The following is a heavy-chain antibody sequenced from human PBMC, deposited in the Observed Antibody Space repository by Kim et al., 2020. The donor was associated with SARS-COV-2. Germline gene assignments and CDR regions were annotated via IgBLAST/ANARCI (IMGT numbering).Heavy chain of an antibody. CDR2: IRSKGYSYAT. CDR1: GFTFSDSP. V-gene: IGHV3-73*01. J-gene: IGHJ3*01. D-gene: IGHD1-1*01. CDR3: TRIPGPTLAFWDAFDV. Sequence: GGSLRLSCAASGFTFSDSPIHWVRQASGKGLEWVGRIRSKGYSYATSYAASVKGRFTISRDDSEITAYLQMNSLKTADTAVYYCTRIPGPTLAFWDAFDVWGQGTLVTVSS.